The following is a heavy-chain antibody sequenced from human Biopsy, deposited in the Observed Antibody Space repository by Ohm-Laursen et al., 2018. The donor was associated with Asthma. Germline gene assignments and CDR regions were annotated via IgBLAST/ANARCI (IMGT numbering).Heavy chain of an antibody. J-gene: IGHJ4*02. CDR3: ARFFDGTFFVDF. CDR2: IFAANSET. D-gene: IGHD1-7*01. Sequence: GESLRISCKASGYTFSDSWIGWVRQMPGKGLEWMGIIFAANSETKYSPSFQGQVTISADMSISTPFLQWSSLKASDTAIYYCARFFDGTFFVDFWGQGTPVTVSS. CDR1: GYTFSDSW. V-gene: IGHV5-51*01.